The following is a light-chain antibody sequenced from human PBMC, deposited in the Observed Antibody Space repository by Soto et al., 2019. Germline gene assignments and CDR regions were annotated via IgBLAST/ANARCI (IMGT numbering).Light chain of an antibody. CDR2: DVS. CDR3: SSYRSRSGLGV. J-gene: IGLJ3*02. Sequence: HSALTQPASVSGSPEQSITISCTGTSSDIGGYSYVSWYQQHPGEAPKLMIYDVSNRPSGVSNRFSGSKSGNTASLTISGLQAEDEASYYCSSYRSRSGLGVFGGGTKLTVL. CDR1: SSDIGGYSY. V-gene: IGLV2-14*01.